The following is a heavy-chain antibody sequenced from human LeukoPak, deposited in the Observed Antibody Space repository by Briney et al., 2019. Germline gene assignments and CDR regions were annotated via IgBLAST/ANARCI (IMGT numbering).Heavy chain of an antibody. J-gene: IGHJ4*02. V-gene: IGHV4/OR15-8*01. CDR3: ARSHDHLWGNYPDY. CDR2: IHHDGRI. CDR1: GGSIDSTNW. Sequence: ASETLSLACDVSGGSIDSTNWWNWVRQPPGKGLEWIGEIHHDGRINYNPSLKSRVTLSVDKSKNQFSLRLNSVTAADTAMYYCARSHDHLWGNYPDYWGQGTLVTVSS. D-gene: IGHD3-16*02.